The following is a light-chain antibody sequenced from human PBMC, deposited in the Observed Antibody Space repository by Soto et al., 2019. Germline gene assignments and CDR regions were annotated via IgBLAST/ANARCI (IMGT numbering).Light chain of an antibody. CDR3: QQRYNWPPT. CDR2: DAS. J-gene: IGKJ2*01. CDR1: QSISRS. Sequence: EIVLTQSPATLSLSPGERVTLFCRASQSISRSLACYQHKSGQAPRLLIYDASNRATGIPARFSGGGSGTDFTLTLSSLEPEDFAVYYCQQRYNWPPTFGQGTKLEIK. V-gene: IGKV3-11*01.